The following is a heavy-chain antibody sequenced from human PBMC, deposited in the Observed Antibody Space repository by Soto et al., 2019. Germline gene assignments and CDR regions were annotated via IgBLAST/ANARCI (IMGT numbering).Heavy chain of an antibody. CDR2: ISAYNGNT. CDR3: ARDHFVEGALYFDY. V-gene: IGHV1-18*01. CDR1: GYAFTSYG. J-gene: IGHJ4*02. D-gene: IGHD1-26*01. Sequence: GASVKVSCKASGYAFTSYGISWVRQAPGQGLEWMGWISAYNGNTNYAQKLQGRVTMTTDTSTSTAYMELRSLRSDDTAVYYCARDHFVEGALYFDYWGQGTLVTVSS.